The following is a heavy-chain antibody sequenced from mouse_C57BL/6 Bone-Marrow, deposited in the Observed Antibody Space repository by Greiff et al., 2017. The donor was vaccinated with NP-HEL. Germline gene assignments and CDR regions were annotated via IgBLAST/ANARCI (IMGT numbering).Heavy chain of an antibody. CDR2: ILPGSGST. D-gene: IGHD1-1*01. CDR3: ASFITTVVAHFDY. J-gene: IGHJ2*01. V-gene: IGHV1-9*01. CDR1: GYTFTGYW. Sequence: LVESGAELMKPGASVKLSCKATGYTFTGYWIEWVKQRPGHGLEWIGEILPGSGSTNYNEKFKGKATFTADTSSNTAYMQLSSLTTEDSAIYYGASFITTVVAHFDYWGQGTTLTVSS.